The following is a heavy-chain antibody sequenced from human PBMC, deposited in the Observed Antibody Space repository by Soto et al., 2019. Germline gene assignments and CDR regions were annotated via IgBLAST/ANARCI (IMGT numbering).Heavy chain of an antibody. J-gene: IGHJ4*02. D-gene: IGHD3-22*01. CDR3: AKDRVIYDSSGYYDS. V-gene: IGHV3-23*01. Sequence: VASLRLSCSASVFTFISYSISWFRQAPVKGLEWVSAISVSGGSTYYSDSVKCRFTISRDNSKNTLYLQMNSLRAEDTAVYYCAKDRVIYDSSGYYDSWGQGNLVTVSS. CDR1: VFTFISYS. CDR2: ISVSGGST.